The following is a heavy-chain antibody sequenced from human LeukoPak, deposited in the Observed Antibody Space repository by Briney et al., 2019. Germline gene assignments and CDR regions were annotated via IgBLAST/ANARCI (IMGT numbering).Heavy chain of an antibody. CDR2: IKQDGSEK. CDR1: GFTFSSYW. D-gene: IGHD6-19*01. J-gene: IGHJ4*02. Sequence: PGGSLRLSCAASGFTFSSYWMSWVRQAPGKGLEWVANIKQDGSEKYVDSVKGRFTISRDNAKNSLYLQMNSLRAEDTAVCYCASGQWLVLNYWGQGTLVTVSS. CDR3: ASGQWLVLNY. V-gene: IGHV3-7*03.